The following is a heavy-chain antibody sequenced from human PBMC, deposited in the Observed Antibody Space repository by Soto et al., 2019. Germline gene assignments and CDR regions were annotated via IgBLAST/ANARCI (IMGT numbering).Heavy chain of an antibody. CDR1: GGTFGSNA. CDR2: IIPIFGTT. J-gene: IGHJ3*02. CDR3: ARKGFTFGPGAVRGAFDT. V-gene: IGHV1-69*15. Sequence: QVQLVQSETEVRKPGSSVKVSCRASGGTFGSNAISWVRQAPGQGLEWMGNIIPIFGTTKNAQNFQGRVTITADESTNTAYRELSSRTSEDTAIYYCARKGFTFGPGAVRGAFDTWGQGTMVTGSS. D-gene: IGHD4-4*01.